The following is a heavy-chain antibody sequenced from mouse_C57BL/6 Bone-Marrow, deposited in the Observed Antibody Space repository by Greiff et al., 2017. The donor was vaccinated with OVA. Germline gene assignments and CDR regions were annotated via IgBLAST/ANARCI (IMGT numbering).Heavy chain of an antibody. V-gene: IGHV5-6*02. D-gene: IGHD1-1*01. CDR2: ISSGGSYT. CDR1: GFTFSSYG. J-gene: IGHJ4*01. CDR3: ARIYYYGRILYYYAMDY. Sequence: DVKLVESGGDLVKPGGSLKLSCAASGFTFSSYGMSWVRQTPDKRLEWVATISSGGSYTSYPDSVKGRFTISRDNAKNTLYLQMSSLKSEDTAMYYCARIYYYGRILYYYAMDYWGQGTSVTVSS.